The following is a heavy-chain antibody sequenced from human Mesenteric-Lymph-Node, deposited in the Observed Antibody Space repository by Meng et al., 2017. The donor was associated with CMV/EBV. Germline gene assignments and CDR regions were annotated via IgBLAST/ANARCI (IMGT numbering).Heavy chain of an antibody. CDR3: ARGEWELPPDY. D-gene: IGHD1-26*01. J-gene: IGHJ4*02. V-gene: IGHV3-53*01. CDR1: GFTVNSNY. Sequence: GESLKISCEASGFTVNSNYMSWVRQAPGKGLQWVSLIYGAGSTYYADSVKGRFTISRDNSKNTMYLQMNSLRAEDTAVYYCARGEWELPPDYWGQGTLVTVSS. CDR2: IYGAGST.